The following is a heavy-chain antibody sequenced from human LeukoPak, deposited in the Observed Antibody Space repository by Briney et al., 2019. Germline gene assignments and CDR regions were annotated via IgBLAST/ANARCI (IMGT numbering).Heavy chain of an antibody. CDR3: AREPLYCSGGSCYGGFDY. J-gene: IGHJ4*02. CDR1: GGSISSSSYY. V-gene: IGHV4-39*02. D-gene: IGHD2-15*01. Sequence: PSETLSLTCTVSGGSISSSSYYWGWIRQPPGKGLEWIGSIYYSGSTYYNPSLKSRVTISVDTSKNQFSLKLSSVTAADTAVYYCAREPLYCSGGSCYGGFDYWGQGTLVTVSS. CDR2: IYYSGST.